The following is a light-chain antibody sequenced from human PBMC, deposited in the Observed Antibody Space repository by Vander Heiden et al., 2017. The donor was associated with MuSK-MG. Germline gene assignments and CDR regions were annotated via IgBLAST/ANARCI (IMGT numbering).Light chain of an antibody. CDR1: QSISSY. CDR2: AAS. CDR3: QQSYSTPQIT. V-gene: IGKV1-39*01. J-gene: IGKJ5*01. Sequence: DIQMTQYPSSLSACVGDRVTITCRASQSISSYLNWYQQKPGKAPKLLIYAASSLQSGVPSRFSGSGSGTEFTLTISSLQPEEFANYDCQQSYSTPQITFGQGTRREMK.